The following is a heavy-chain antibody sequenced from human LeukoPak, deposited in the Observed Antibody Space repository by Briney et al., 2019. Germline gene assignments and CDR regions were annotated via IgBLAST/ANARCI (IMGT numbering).Heavy chain of an antibody. CDR1: GYRFSAYW. CDR3: ARPNITSYYDSRGYDAFDV. D-gene: IGHD3-22*01. J-gene: IGHJ3*01. V-gene: IGHV5-51*01. Sequence: GESPKISCKGSGYRFSAYWIAWVRQMPGKGLEWMGIIYPDDSDTRYSPSFQGQVTISADKSVSTAYLQWSSLKASDTAMYFCARPNITSYYDSRGYDAFDVWGQGTIVTVSS. CDR2: IYPDDSDT.